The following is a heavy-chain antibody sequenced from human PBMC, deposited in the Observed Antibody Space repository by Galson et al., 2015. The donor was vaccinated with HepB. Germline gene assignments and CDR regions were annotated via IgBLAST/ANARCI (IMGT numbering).Heavy chain of an antibody. J-gene: IGHJ6*02. D-gene: IGHD3-10*01. CDR2: IIPILGIA. CDR1: GGTFSSYA. V-gene: IGHV1-69*04. CDR3: ARDHYYGSGSSYYYYYGMDV. Sequence: SVKVSCKASGGTFSSYAISWVRQAPGQGLEWMGRIIPILGIANYAQKFQGRVTITADKSTSTAYMELSSLRSEDTAVYYCARDHYYGSGSSYYYYYGMDVWGQGTTVTVSS.